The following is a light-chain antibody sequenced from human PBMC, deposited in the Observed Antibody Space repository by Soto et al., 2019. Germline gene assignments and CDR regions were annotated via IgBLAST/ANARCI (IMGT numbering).Light chain of an antibody. CDR3: SSYAGSSNLGV. J-gene: IGLJ3*02. CDR2: EVS. CDR1: SSDVGGYNY. Sequence: QSALTQPPSASGSRGQSVTISCTGTSSDVGGYNYVSWYQQHPGKAPKLMIYEVSKRPSGVPDRFSGSKSGNTASLTVSGLQPEDEADYYCSSYAGSSNLGVFGGGTQLTVL. V-gene: IGLV2-8*01.